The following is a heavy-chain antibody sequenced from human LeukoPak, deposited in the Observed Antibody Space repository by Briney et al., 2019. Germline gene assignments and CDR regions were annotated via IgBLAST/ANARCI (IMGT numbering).Heavy chain of an antibody. Sequence: SETLSLTCTVSGGSISSYYWSWIRQPPGKGLEWIGSIYYSGSTYYNPSLKSRVTISVDTSKNQFSLKLSPVTAADTAVYYCARDGVVVVPAARGYYYYGMDVWGQGTTVTVSS. CDR1: GGSISSYY. CDR3: ARDGVVVVPAARGYYYYGMDV. CDR2: IYYSGST. J-gene: IGHJ6*02. D-gene: IGHD2-2*01. V-gene: IGHV4-59*12.